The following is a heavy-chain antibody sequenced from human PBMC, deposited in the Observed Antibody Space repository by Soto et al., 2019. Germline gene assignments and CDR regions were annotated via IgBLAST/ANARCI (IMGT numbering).Heavy chain of an antibody. CDR3: ARDGQFLEWLPTYYFDY. V-gene: IGHV3-30-3*01. J-gene: IGHJ4*02. Sequence: ESGGGVVQPGRSLRLSCAASGFTFSSYAMHWVRQAPGKGLEWVAVISYDGSNKYYADSVKGRFTISRDNSKNTLYLQMNSLRAEDTAVYYCARDGQFLEWLPTYYFDYWGQGTLVTVSS. D-gene: IGHD3-3*01. CDR1: GFTFSSYA. CDR2: ISYDGSNK.